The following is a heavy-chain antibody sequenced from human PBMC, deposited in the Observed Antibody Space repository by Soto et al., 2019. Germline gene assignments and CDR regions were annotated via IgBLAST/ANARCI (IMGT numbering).Heavy chain of an antibody. Sequence: QVQLVQSGAEVKKPGSSVKVSCKASGGTFSSYTISWVRQAPGQGLEWMGRIIPVLDTANYALKFQGRVPITADRSTNTAYMELSSLSSEDRAVYYCARGRLPFGGVIYFDYWGQGTLVTVSS. D-gene: IGHD3-16*01. CDR3: ARGRLPFGGVIYFDY. CDR1: GGTFSSYT. CDR2: IIPVLDTA. J-gene: IGHJ4*02. V-gene: IGHV1-69*08.